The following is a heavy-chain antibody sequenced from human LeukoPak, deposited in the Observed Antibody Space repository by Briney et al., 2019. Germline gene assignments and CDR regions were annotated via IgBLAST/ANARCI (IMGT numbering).Heavy chain of an antibody. CDR2: ISTYNGNT. CDR1: GYNFDRYG. Sequence: GASVKVSCKGSGYNFDRYGVNWVRQAPGQGLEWVGWISTYNGNTFYAQKFEGRVTMTTDTSTNAVYMDLRSLRSDDTAVYYCARDLKQQATYNWFDPWGQGTLVTVSS. V-gene: IGHV1-18*04. J-gene: IGHJ5*02. D-gene: IGHD6-13*01. CDR3: ARDLKQQATYNWFDP.